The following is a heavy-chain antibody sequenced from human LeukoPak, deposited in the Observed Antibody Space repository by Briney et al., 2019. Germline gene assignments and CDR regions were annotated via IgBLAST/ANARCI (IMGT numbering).Heavy chain of an antibody. V-gene: IGHV1-69*02. CDR1: GGTFSSYT. Sequence: SVKVSCKASGGTFSSYTISWVRQAPGQGLEWMGRIIPILGIANYAQKFRGRVTITADKSTSTAYMELSSLRSEDTAVYYCARAVGANYYYYGMDVWGQGTTVTVSS. CDR3: ARAVGANYYYYGMDV. D-gene: IGHD1-26*01. CDR2: IIPILGIA. J-gene: IGHJ6*02.